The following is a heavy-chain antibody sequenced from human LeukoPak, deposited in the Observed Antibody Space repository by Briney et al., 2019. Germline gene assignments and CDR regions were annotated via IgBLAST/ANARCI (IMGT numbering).Heavy chain of an antibody. V-gene: IGHV4-59*01. CDR3: ARLRDYDDAFDI. CDR1: GGSISSYY. Sequence: SETLSLTCTVSGGSISSYYWSWIRQPPGKGLEWIGYIYYSGSTNYNPSLKSRVTISVDTSKNQFSPKLSSVTAADTAVYYCARLRDYDDAFDIWGQGTMVTVSS. D-gene: IGHD4-17*01. J-gene: IGHJ3*02. CDR2: IYYSGST.